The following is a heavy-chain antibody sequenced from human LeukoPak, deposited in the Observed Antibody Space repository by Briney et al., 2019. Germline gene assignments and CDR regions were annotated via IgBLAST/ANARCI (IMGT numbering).Heavy chain of an antibody. V-gene: IGHV3-53*01. CDR3: ARENDMGYCSGGRCYKGYNAMDV. D-gene: IGHD2-15*01. CDR1: GFTFSNAW. CDR2: IFSGGST. J-gene: IGHJ6*02. Sequence: GGSLRLSCAASGFTFSNAWMSWVRQAPGKGLEWVSVIFSGGSTHYADSVKGRFTISRDNSKNTLYLQMNSLRAEDTAVYYCARENDMGYCSGGRCYKGYNAMDVWGQGTTVTVSS.